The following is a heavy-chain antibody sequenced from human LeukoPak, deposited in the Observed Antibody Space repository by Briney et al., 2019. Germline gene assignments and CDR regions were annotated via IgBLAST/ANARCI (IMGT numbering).Heavy chain of an antibody. CDR1: GGSLSGYY. CDR2: IYTSGST. CDR3: ARDRISAVADAFDI. J-gene: IGHJ3*02. V-gene: IGHV4-4*07. D-gene: IGHD2/OR15-2a*01. Sequence: ESGPGLVKPSETLSLTCSVSGGSLSGYYWSWIRQPAGKGLEWIGRIYTSGSTNYSPSLQSRVTMSVDTSKNQFSLKLSPVTAADTAVYYCARDRISAVADAFDIWGQGTMVTVSS.